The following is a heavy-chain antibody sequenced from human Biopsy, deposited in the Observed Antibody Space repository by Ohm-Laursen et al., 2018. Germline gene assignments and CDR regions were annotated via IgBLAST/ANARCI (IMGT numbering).Heavy chain of an antibody. D-gene: IGHD3-10*01. CDR1: GYTFTGYY. CDR3: ARGGSGSGYYGMDV. CDR2: IIPIVGIT. Sequence: ASVKVSCKVSGYTFTGYYMHWVRQAPGQGLVYLGRIIPIVGITNHAQTFQGRITLTADKSTFMVYMELSRLRSDDTAIYYCARGGSGSGYYGMDVWGQGATVSVSS. V-gene: IGHV1-46*01. J-gene: IGHJ6*02.